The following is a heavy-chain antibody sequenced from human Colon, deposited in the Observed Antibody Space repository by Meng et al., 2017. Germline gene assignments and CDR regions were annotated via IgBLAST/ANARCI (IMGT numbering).Heavy chain of an antibody. CDR2: VSGSGDNT. D-gene: IGHD2-15*01. V-gene: IGHV3-23*01. J-gene: IGHJ4*01. Sequence: GESLKISCAASGFTFSSYAMSWVRQAPGKGLEWVSTVSGSGDNTYYADSVKGRFTIYRDNPKITLYLQMNSLKAEDTAVYYCAKGRGYCSGGSCYSDYWGHGTLVTVSS. CDR1: GFTFSSYA. CDR3: AKGRGYCSGGSCYSDY.